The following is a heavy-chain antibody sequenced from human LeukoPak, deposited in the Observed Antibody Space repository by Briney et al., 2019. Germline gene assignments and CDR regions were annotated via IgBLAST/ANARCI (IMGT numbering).Heavy chain of an antibody. J-gene: IGHJ4*02. CDR1: GGSISSYY. CDR2: IYTSGST. V-gene: IGHV4-4*07. Sequence: SETLSLTCTVSGGSISSYYWSWIRQPAGKGLEWIGRIYTSGSTNYNPSLKSRVIISIDTSKNQFSLGLRSVTAADTAVYYCARENDRYGRIDYWGQGTQVTVSS. CDR3: ARENDRYGRIDY. D-gene: IGHD5-18*01.